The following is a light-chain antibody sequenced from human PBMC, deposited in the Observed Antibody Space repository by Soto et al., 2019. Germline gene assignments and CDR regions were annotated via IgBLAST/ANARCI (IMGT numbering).Light chain of an antibody. CDR1: DDIINS. J-gene: IGKJ4*01. Sequence: DIQVTQSPSSLSASVGDRVTITCQASDDIINSLNWYQQKPGKAPKLLIHDASILQTGVPSRFSGSGSGTDFTFTITSQQPQDIATYYCQQYDILPITFGGGTKVEIK. CDR2: DAS. CDR3: QQYDILPIT. V-gene: IGKV1-33*01.